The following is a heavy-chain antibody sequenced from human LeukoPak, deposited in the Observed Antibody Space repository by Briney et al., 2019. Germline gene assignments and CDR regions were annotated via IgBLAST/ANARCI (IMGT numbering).Heavy chain of an antibody. D-gene: IGHD3-10*01. Sequence: SETLSLTCSVSGGSISSPNHDWAWIRQPPGQGLEWIGSIYYSGTTYYNLSLKSRVTLSVDTSQSQFSLKLSSVTAADTAIYFCARSLGANTWVGNWFDPWGQGTLVIVSP. CDR1: GGSISSPNHD. CDR3: ARSLGANTWVGNWFDP. CDR2: IYYSGTT. V-gene: IGHV4-39*01. J-gene: IGHJ5*02.